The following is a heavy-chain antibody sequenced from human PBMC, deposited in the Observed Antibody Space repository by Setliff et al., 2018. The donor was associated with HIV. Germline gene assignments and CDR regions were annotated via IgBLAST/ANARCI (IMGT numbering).Heavy chain of an antibody. J-gene: IGHJ4*02. CDR3: ARDGGTGPYYYDSSGYEDY. V-gene: IGHV3-30*02. Sequence: GGSLRLSCAASGFTFSSYGMHWVRQAPGKGLEWVAFIRYDGSNKYYADSVKGRFTISRDNAKNSLYLQMNSLRAEDTALYYCARDGGTGPYYYDSSGYEDYWGQGTLVTVSS. CDR2: IRYDGSNK. D-gene: IGHD3-22*01. CDR1: GFTFSSYG.